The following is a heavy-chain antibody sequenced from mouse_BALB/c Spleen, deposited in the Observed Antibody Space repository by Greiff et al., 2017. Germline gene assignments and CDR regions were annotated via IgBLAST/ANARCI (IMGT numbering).Heavy chain of an antibody. CDR2: ISSGGST. CDR3: ARGGLRGWYFDV. Sequence: EVKVVESGGGLVKPGGSLKLSCAASGFTFSSYAMSWVRQTPEKRLEWVASISSGGSTYYPDSVKGRFTISRDNARNILYLQMSSLRSEDTAMYYCARGGLRGWYFDVWGAGTTVTVSS. D-gene: IGHD1-3*01. CDR1: GFTFSSYA. J-gene: IGHJ1*01. V-gene: IGHV5-6-5*01.